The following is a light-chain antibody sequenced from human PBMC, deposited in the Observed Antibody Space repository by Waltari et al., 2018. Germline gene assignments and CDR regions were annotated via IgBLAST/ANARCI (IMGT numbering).Light chain of an antibody. CDR1: RSLLHSNGYNY. Sequence: IVMTQSPLSLPVTPGEPASISCRSSRSLLHSNGYNYLDWYLQKPGQSPQLLIYLGSSRDSGVPDRFSGSGSGTDFTLKISRVEAEDVGVYYCMQALQTPWTFGQGTKVEIK. V-gene: IGKV2-28*01. CDR3: MQALQTPWT. CDR2: LGS. J-gene: IGKJ1*01.